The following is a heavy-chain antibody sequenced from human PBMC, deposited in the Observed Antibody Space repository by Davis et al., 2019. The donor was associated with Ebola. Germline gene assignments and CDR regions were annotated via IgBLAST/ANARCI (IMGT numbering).Heavy chain of an antibody. CDR1: GGSFSGYY. Sequence: MPSETLSLTCAVYGGSFSGYYWNWIRQPPGKGLEWIGEINHRESTNYNPSLKSRVTISVDTSKNQFSLKLSSVTAADTAVYYCARYSSSWTTLDYWGQGTLVTVSS. CDR2: INHREST. CDR3: ARYSSSWTTLDY. D-gene: IGHD6-13*01. V-gene: IGHV4-34*01. J-gene: IGHJ4*02.